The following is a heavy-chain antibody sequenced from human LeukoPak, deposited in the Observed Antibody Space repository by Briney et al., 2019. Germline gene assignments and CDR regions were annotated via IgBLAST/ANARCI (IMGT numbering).Heavy chain of an antibody. J-gene: IGHJ4*02. CDR2: ISGSGGST. Sequence: PGGSLRLSCAASGFTFNRYNMNWVRRAPGKGLEWVSAISGSGGSTYYADSVKGRFTISRDNSKNTLYLQMNSLRAEDTAVYYCAKGTPTIAAAGGTDFDYWGQGTLVTVSS. CDR3: AKGTPTIAAAGGTDFDY. CDR1: GFTFNRYN. D-gene: IGHD6-13*01. V-gene: IGHV3-23*01.